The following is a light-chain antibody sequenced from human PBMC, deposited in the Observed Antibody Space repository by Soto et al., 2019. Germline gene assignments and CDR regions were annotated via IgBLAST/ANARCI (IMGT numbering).Light chain of an antibody. J-gene: IGLJ2*01. Sequence: QSALTQPASVSGSPGQSITISCTGTSNDIGSYNYVSWYQQHPGRAPKLLISEVSNRPSGVSNRFSGSKSGNTASLTISGLQAEDEADYYCNSYTSSRTRVFGGGTQLTVL. V-gene: IGLV2-14*01. CDR3: NSYTSSRTRV. CDR1: SNDIGSYNY. CDR2: EVS.